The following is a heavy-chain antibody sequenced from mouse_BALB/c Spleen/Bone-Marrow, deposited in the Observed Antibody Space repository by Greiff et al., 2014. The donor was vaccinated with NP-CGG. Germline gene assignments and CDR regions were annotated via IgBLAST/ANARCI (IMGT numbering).Heavy chain of an antibody. D-gene: IGHD2-3*01. CDR3: ARLGYYGYFDY. CDR2: INPESSTI. V-gene: IGHV4-1*02. CDR1: GFDFSRYW. J-gene: IGHJ2*01. Sequence: VQLQQSGGGLVQPGGSLTLSCAASGFDFSRYWMSWVRQAPGKGLEWIGEINPESSTINYTPSLKDKFIISRDNAKNTLYLQMSKVRSEDTALYFCARLGYYGYFDYWGQGTTLTVSS.